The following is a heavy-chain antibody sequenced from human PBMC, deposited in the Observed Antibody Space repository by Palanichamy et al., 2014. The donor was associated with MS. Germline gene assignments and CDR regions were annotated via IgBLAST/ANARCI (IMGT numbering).Heavy chain of an antibody. CDR2: IYYSGST. D-gene: IGHD6-6*01. Sequence: QLQLQESGPGLVKPSETLSLTCPPGKGLEWIGSIYYSGSTYYNPSLKSRVTISVDTSKNQFSLKLSSVTAADTAVYYCARAGWSSSSHLDYWGQGTLVTVSS. V-gene: IGHV4-39*07. CDR3: ARAGWSSSSHLDY. J-gene: IGHJ4*02.